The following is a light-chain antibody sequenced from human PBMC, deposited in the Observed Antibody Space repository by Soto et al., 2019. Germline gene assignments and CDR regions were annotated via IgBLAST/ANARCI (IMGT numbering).Light chain of an antibody. CDR3: QQYDSG. V-gene: IGKV1-5*03. CDR2: KAS. CDR1: QSIATW. J-gene: IGKJ1*01. Sequence: DIQMTQSPSTLSASVGDSVTITCRATQSIATWMAWYQQNPGKPPRLLIYKASSLVSGVPSRFSGSGSGTEFTLTISSLQPDDFDTYHCQQYDSGFGQGPKVEIK.